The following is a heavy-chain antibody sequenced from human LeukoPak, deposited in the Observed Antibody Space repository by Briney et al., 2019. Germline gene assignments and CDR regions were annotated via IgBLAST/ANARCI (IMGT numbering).Heavy chain of an antibody. CDR2: INDNGSTR. J-gene: IGHJ4*02. CDR1: GFTFSNYA. V-gene: IGHV3-23*01. CDR3: ARDSNFKFDF. Sequence: PGGSLRLSCGASGFTFSNYALSWVRQAPGKGLEWVSGINDNGSTRFYAASVKGRFTSSRDNPKNTLFLQMSSLRVEDTAVYYCARDSNFKFDFWGQGTLVTVSS. D-gene: IGHD2-8*01.